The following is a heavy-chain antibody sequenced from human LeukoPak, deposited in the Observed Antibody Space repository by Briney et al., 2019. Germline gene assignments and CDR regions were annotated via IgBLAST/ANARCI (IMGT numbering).Heavy chain of an antibody. CDR2: IKQDGSEK. CDR1: GFTFSSYE. Sequence: GGSLRLSCAASGFTFSSYEMNWVRQAPGKGLEWVANIKQDGSEKYYVDSVKGRFTISRDNAKKSLYLQMNSLRAEDTALYYCARDKDPYGAGSYWLWGQGTLVTVSS. J-gene: IGHJ4*02. CDR3: ARDKDPYGAGSYWL. V-gene: IGHV3-7*05. D-gene: IGHD3-10*01.